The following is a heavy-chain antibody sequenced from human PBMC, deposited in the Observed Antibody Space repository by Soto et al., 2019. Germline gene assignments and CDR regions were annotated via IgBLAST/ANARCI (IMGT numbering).Heavy chain of an antibody. CDR3: ANTVLILEWLFGAPGSAFDY. D-gene: IGHD3-3*01. CDR2: ISGSGGST. CDR1: GFTFSSYA. Sequence: GGSLRLSCAASGFTFSSYAMSWVRQAPGKGLEWVSAISGSGGSTYYADSVKGRFTISRDNSKNTLYLQMNSLRAEDTAVYYCANTVLILEWLFGAPGSAFDYWGQGTLVTVSS. J-gene: IGHJ4*02. V-gene: IGHV3-23*01.